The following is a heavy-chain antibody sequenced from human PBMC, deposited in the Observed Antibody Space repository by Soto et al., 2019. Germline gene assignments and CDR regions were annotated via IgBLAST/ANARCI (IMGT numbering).Heavy chain of an antibody. CDR1: GYTFTGYY. J-gene: IGHJ3*02. Sequence: QVQLVQSGAEVKKPGASVKVSCKASGYTFTGYYMHWVRQAPGQGLEWMGWINPNSGGTNYAQKFQGWVTMTRDTSISTAYMELSRLRSDDTAVYYCARDKRLAYGDYVAFDIWGQGTMVTVSS. CDR2: INPNSGGT. D-gene: IGHD4-17*01. V-gene: IGHV1-2*04. CDR3: ARDKRLAYGDYVAFDI.